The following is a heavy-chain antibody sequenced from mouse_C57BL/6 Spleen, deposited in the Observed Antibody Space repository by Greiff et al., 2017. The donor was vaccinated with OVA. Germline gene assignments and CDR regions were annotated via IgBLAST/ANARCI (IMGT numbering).Heavy chain of an antibody. J-gene: IGHJ3*01. Sequence: VQLVESGPGLVAPSQSLSITCTVSGFSLTSYGVHWVRQPPGKGLEWLVVIWSDGSTTYNSAPKSKLSISKDNSKSQVFLKMNSLQTDDTAMYYCARHEDYDGAWFAYWGQGTLVTVSA. V-gene: IGHV2-6-1*01. CDR2: IWSDGST. D-gene: IGHD2-4*01. CDR1: GFSLTSYG. CDR3: ARHEDYDGAWFAY.